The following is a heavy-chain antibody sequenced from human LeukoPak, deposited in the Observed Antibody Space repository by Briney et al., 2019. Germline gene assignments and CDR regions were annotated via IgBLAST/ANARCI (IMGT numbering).Heavy chain of an antibody. CDR2: INPNSGGT. J-gene: IGHJ6*03. Sequence: ASVKVSCKASGYTFTGYYMHWVQQAPGQGLEWMGRINPNSGGTNYAQKFQGRVTMTRDTSISTAYMELSRLRSDDTAVYYCASSRVRGVISYMDVWGKGTTVTVSS. V-gene: IGHV1-2*06. CDR3: ASSRVRGVISYMDV. D-gene: IGHD3-10*01. CDR1: GYTFTGYY.